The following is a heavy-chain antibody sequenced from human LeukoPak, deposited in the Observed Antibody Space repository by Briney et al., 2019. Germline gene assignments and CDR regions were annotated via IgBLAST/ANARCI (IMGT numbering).Heavy chain of an antibody. J-gene: IGHJ4*02. CDR2: IYHTGST. CDR1: GYSISSGSY. V-gene: IGHV4-38-2*02. Sequence: SETLSLTCTVSGYSISSGSYWGWIRQPPGEGLECIGNIYHTGSTYYNPSLKSRVTISVDTSKNQFSLNLNSVTAADTAVYYCTRRFCGSTSCYFDYWGLGTLVTVSS. CDR3: TRRFCGSTSCYFDY. D-gene: IGHD2-2*01.